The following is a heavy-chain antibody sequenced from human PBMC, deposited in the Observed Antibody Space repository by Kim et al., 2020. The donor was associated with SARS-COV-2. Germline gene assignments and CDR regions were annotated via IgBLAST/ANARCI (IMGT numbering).Heavy chain of an antibody. Sequence: TIYYAASVKSRFTISRDNAKNSVYLQMNSRRDEDTAVYYCARSGNFRVDYWGQGTLVTVSS. J-gene: IGHJ4*02. CDR2: TI. V-gene: IGHV3-48*02. CDR3: ARSGNFRVDY.